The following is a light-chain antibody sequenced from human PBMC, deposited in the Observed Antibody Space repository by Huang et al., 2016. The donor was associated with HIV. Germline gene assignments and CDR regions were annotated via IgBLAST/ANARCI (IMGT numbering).Light chain of an antibody. Sequence: EIVMTQSPATLSVSPGERATLSCRASQSVNTNLAWYQQNPGQAPRFLIYGASTRATGIPARFSAGGSGTEFTLTISSLQSEDFAVYYCQQYNNWPPWTFGQGTKVEI. CDR2: GAS. CDR1: QSVNTN. V-gene: IGKV3-15*01. CDR3: QQYNNWPPWT. J-gene: IGKJ1*01.